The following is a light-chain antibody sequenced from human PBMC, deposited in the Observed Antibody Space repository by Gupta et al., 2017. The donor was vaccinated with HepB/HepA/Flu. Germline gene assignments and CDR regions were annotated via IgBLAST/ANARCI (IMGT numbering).Light chain of an antibody. V-gene: IGKV1-39*01. Sequence: DIQMTQSPSSLSASVGDRVTITCRASQSISSYLNWYQQKPGKAPKLLIYAASSLQSGVPSRFSGSGSRTDFTLTISRLQPEDFATYYCQQRYSTLWTFGQGTKVEIK. J-gene: IGKJ1*01. CDR1: QSISSY. CDR2: AAS. CDR3: QQRYSTLWT.